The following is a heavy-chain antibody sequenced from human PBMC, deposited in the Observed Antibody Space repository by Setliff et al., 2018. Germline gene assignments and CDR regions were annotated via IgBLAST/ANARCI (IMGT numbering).Heavy chain of an antibody. V-gene: IGHV3-15*01. Sequence: GGSLRLSCVAPGFTSRSYWMSWVRQAPGKGLEWVGRIKSKTDGGTTDYAAPVKGRFTISRDDSKNTLYLQMNSLKTEDTAVYYCTTPETQGDYWGQGTLVTVSS. CDR3: TTPETQGDY. CDR2: IKSKTDGGTT. J-gene: IGHJ4*02. CDR1: GFTSRSYW.